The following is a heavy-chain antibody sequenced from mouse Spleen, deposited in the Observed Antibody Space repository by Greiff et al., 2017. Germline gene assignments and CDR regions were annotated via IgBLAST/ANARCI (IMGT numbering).Heavy chain of an antibody. CDR3: TRYHYDGYWRFDY. V-gene: IGHV1-15*01. CDR2: IDPETGGT. CDR1: GYTFTDYE. Sequence: QVQLKQSGAELVRPGASVTLSCKASGYTFTDYEMHWVKQTPVHGLEWIGAIDPETGGTAYNQKFKGKAILTADKSSSTAYMELRSLTSEDSAVYYCTRYHYDGYWRFDYWGQGTTLTVSS. D-gene: IGHD2-3*01. J-gene: IGHJ2*01.